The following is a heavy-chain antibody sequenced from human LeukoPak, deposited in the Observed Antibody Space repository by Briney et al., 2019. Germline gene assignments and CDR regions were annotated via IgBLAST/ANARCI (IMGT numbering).Heavy chain of an antibody. V-gene: IGHV1-18*01. J-gene: IGHJ3*02. CDR3: ARFSSDKRRGAFDI. D-gene: IGHD5-12*01. CDR2: ISAYNGNT. Sequence: GASVKVSCKASGYTFTSYGISWVRQAPGQGLEWMGWISAYNGNTNYAQKLQGRVTMTTDTSTSTAYMELRSLTSDDTAVYYCARFSSDKRRGAFDIWGQGTMVTVSS. CDR1: GYTFTSYG.